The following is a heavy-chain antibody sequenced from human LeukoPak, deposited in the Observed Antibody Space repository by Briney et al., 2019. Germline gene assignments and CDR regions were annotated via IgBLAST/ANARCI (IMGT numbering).Heavy chain of an antibody. J-gene: IGHJ3*02. CDR1: GYGFTSYW. Sequence: GESLKISCKGSGYGFTSYWIGWVRPMPGKGLEWMGIIYPDDSETKYSPSFKGQVTMSVDKSITTAFLQWSSLQASDTAMYYCARQAYATRFDAFDIWGQGTMVTVSS. CDR3: ARQAYATRFDAFDI. V-gene: IGHV5-51*01. CDR2: IYPDDSET. D-gene: IGHD2-15*01.